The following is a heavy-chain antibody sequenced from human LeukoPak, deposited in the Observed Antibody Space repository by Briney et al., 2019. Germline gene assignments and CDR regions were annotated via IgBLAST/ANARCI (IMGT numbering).Heavy chain of an antibody. V-gene: IGHV3-21*04. Sequence: NPGGSLRLSCAASGFTFSSYSMNWVRQAPGKGLEWVSSISSSSSYIYYADSVKGRFTISRDNMKNSVYLQMNSLRQDDTALYFCAKAVDVWSYSAPFDNWGQGTLVSVSS. J-gene: IGHJ4*02. CDR3: AKAVDVWSYSAPFDN. D-gene: IGHD3-3*01. CDR2: ISSSSSYI. CDR1: GFTFSSYS.